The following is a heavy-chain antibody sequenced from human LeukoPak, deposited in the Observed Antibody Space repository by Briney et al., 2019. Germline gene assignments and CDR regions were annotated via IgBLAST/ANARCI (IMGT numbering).Heavy chain of an antibody. J-gene: IGHJ6*03. V-gene: IGHV1-8*01. Sequence: ASVKVSCKASGYTFTSYDINWVRQATGQGLEWMGWMNPNSGDTGYAQKFQGRVTMTEDTSTDTAYMELSSLRSEDTAVYYCATWDGSSSPGGYYYYMDVWGKGTTVTVSS. CDR3: ATWDGSSSPGGYYYYMDV. CDR2: MNPNSGDT. D-gene: IGHD6-6*01. CDR1: GYTFTSYD.